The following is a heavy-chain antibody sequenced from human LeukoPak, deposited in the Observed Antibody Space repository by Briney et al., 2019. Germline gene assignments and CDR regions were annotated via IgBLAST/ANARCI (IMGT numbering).Heavy chain of an antibody. CDR1: GGSISSSSYN. Sequence: TSETLSLTCAVSGGSISSSSYNWAWIRQPPGKGLEWIGNIDNIGSTYYNPSLQSRVTISVDKSKDQLSLKLNSVTATDTAIYYCARPPGIAAAWFDPWGQGTLVTVSS. V-gene: IGHV4-39*01. J-gene: IGHJ5*02. CDR2: IDNIGST. D-gene: IGHD6-13*01. CDR3: ARPPGIAAAWFDP.